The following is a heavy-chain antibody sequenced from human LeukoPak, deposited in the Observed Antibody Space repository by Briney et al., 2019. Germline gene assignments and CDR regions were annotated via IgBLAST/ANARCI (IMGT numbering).Heavy chain of an antibody. CDR3: SRSDGASDFDY. D-gene: IGHD5-24*01. J-gene: IGHJ4*02. CDR2: TYYRSKWYN. V-gene: IGHV6-1*01. CDR1: GDSVSSNRAS. Sequence: SQTLSLTCAISGDSVSSNRASWTWIRQSPSRGLEWLGRTYYRSKWYNDYAVSLKSRISINPDTSKSQFSLQLNSVTPEDTAVYYCSRSDGASDFDYWGQGTLVTVSS.